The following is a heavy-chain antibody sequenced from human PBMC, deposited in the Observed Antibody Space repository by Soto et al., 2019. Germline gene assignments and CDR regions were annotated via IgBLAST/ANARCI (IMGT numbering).Heavy chain of an antibody. CDR1: GYTFINYD. CDR3: ARRRGSNGWFDL. J-gene: IGHJ5*02. D-gene: IGHD2-8*01. Sequence: QVQLVQSGAEVKKPGASVKVSCKASGYTFINYDINWVRQATGQGLEWVGWMNPDSGNTGYAQNFQGRVTMTGNTSISSVYMELSSLTSEDTAVYDCARRRGSNGWFDLWGQGTLVTVSS. V-gene: IGHV1-8*01. CDR2: MNPDSGNT.